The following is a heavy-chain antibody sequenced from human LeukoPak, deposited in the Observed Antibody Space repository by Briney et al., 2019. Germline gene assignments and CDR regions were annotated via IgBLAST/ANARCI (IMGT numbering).Heavy chain of an antibody. CDR2: INPGGGST. V-gene: IGHV1-46*01. D-gene: IGHD3-22*01. Sequence: ASVKVSCKASGYTFTSYYMHWVRQAPGQGLEWMGIINPGGGSTSYAQKFQGRVTMTRDTSTNTVYMELRSLNSEDTAVYYCARDSRYDSSGYAFDIWGQGTMVTVSS. CDR1: GYTFTSYY. J-gene: IGHJ3*02. CDR3: ARDSRYDSSGYAFDI.